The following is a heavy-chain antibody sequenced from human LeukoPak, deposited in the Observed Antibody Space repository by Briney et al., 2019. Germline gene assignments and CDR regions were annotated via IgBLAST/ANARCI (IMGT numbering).Heavy chain of an antibody. V-gene: IGHV3-7*03. CDR2: IKEDGSEK. J-gene: IGHJ4*02. CDR1: GFTFSTYW. D-gene: IGHD5-12*01. Sequence: GGSLRLSCGASGFTFSTYWMSWVRQAPGKGLEWVANIKEDGSEKNHVDSLKGRFTISRDNSKNTLYLQMNSLRAEDTAIYYCAKDDAWLRFLYWGQGTLVTVSS. CDR3: AKDDAWLRFLY.